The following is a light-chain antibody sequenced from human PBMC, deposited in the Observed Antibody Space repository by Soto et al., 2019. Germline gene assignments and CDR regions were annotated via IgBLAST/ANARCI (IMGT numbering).Light chain of an antibody. CDR2: DAS. CDR3: QQRGNWPLT. CDR1: KSVSNY. V-gene: IGKV3-11*01. Sequence: EIVLTQSPATLSLSPGERATLSCRASKSVSNYLAWYQHKPGQAPRLLIYDASSRATGIPARFSGSGSGTDFTLTISSLEPEDFAVYFCQQRGNWPLTFGGGTRLEIK. J-gene: IGKJ4*01.